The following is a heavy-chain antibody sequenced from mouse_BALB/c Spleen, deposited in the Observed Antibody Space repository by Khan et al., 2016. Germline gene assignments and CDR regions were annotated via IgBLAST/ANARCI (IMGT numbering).Heavy chain of an antibody. CDR2: ISYDGNI. D-gene: IGHD1-1*01. J-gene: IGHJ4*01. CDR1: GYSITSGYY. V-gene: IGHV3-6*02. CDR3: ASVYYGGHYYYSAMYY. Sequence: EVQLVESGPGLVKPSQSLSLTCSVIGYSITSGYYWYWIRQFPGNKQEWLGYISYDGNINYNPSLKHRISITRATSKNQFFLSLNSVSTYVSAPFYCASVYYGGHYYYSAMYYWGQGSSGTVSS.